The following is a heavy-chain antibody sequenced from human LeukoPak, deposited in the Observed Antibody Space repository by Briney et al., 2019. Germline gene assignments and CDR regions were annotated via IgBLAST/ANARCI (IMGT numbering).Heavy chain of an antibody. CDR3: AKAGRTGYSYGVFDY. D-gene: IGHD5-18*01. J-gene: IGHJ4*02. V-gene: IGHV3-23*01. CDR1: GFTFSSYA. CDR2: ISGSGGST. Sequence: GGSLRLSCAASGFTFSSYAMSWVRQAPGKGLEWVSAISGSGGSTYYADSVKSRFTISRDNSKNTLYLQMNSLRAEDTAVYYCAKAGRTGYSYGVFDYWGQGTLVTVSS.